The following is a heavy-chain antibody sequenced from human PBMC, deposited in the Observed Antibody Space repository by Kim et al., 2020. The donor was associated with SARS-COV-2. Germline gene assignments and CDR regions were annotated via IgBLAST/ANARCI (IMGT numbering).Heavy chain of an antibody. CDR3: ARAALKTRYYFDL. CDR1: GYTFTSYA. CDR2: INAANGYT. D-gene: IGHD1-26*01. V-gene: IGHV1-3*01. Sequence: ASVKVSCKSSGYTFTSYAMLWVRQAPGQRLEWMGWINAANGYTKYSQKFQGRVTIARDTSASTASMELSSLRSEDTAMYYCARAALKTRYYFDLWGRGTLVTVSS. J-gene: IGHJ2*01.